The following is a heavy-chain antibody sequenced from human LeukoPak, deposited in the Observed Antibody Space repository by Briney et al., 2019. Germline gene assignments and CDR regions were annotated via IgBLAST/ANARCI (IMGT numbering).Heavy chain of an antibody. D-gene: IGHD6-19*01. CDR3: ARGTLGAWGW. CDR2: INSDGSST. Sequence: PGGSLRLSCAASGFTFSSYWMYWVRQAPGKGLVWVSRINSDGSSTNYADSVKGRFTISRDNAKNTLYLQMNSLRAEDTAVYFCARGTLGAWGWWGQGTLVTVSA. CDR1: GFTFSSYW. J-gene: IGHJ4*02. V-gene: IGHV3-74*01.